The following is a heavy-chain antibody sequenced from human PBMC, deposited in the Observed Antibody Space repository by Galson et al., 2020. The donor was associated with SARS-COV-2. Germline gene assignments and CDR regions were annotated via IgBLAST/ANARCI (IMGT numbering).Heavy chain of an antibody. CDR1: GFTFTSSA. V-gene: IGHV1-58*01. CDR3: AVLGQWLENYYGMDV. Sequence: SVKVSCKASGFTFTSSAVQWVRQARGQRLEWIGWIVVGSGNTNYAQKFQERVTITRDMSTSTAYMELSSLRSEDTAVYYCAVLGQWLENYYGMDVWGQGTTVTVSS. J-gene: IGHJ6*02. D-gene: IGHD6-19*01. CDR2: IVVGSGNT.